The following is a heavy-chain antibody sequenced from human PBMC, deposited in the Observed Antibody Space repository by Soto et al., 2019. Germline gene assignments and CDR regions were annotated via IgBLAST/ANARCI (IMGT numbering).Heavy chain of an antibody. Sequence: SVKVSCKASGYTFTSYAISWVRQAPGQGLEWMGGIIPIFDTANYAQKFQGRVTITADESTSTAYMELSSLRSEDTAVYYCARHDCISTSCYYYYYYSMDVWGQGTTVTVSS. D-gene: IGHD2-2*01. CDR1: GYTFTSYA. V-gene: IGHV1-69*13. CDR2: IIPIFDTA. CDR3: ARHDCISTSCYYYYYYSMDV. J-gene: IGHJ6*02.